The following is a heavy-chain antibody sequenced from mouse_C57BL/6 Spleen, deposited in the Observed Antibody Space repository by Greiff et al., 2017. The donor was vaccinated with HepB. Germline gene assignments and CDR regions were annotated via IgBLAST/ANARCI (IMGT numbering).Heavy chain of an antibody. V-gene: IGHV1-15*01. J-gene: IGHJ3*01. D-gene: IGHD2-5*01. CDR1: GYTFTDYE. CDR3: TRGAYYSNYVIFFAY. CDR2: IDPETGGT. Sequence: VKLQQSGAELVRPGASVTLSCKASGYTFTDYEMHWVKQTPVHGLEWIGAIDPETGGTAYNQKFKGKAILTADKSSSTAYMELRSLTSEDSAVYYCTRGAYYSNYVIFFAYWGQGTLVTVSA.